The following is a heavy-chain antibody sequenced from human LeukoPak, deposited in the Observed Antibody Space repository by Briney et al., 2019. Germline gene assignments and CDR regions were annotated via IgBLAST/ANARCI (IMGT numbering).Heavy chain of an antibody. Sequence: PGGSLRLSCAPSGFTFSSFEMNWVRQAPGMGLEWISYISSASGSLYYADSVKGRFTISRDNAKKSLYLQMNSLRADDTAIYYCARGGKVTVFDYWGQGILVTVSS. D-gene: IGHD2-21*02. CDR3: ARGGKVTVFDY. CDR1: GFTFSSFE. J-gene: IGHJ4*02. CDR2: ISSASGSL. V-gene: IGHV3-48*03.